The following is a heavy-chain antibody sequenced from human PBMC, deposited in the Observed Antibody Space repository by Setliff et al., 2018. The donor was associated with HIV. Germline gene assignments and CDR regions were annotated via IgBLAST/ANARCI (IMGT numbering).Heavy chain of an antibody. J-gene: IGHJ3*02. D-gene: IGHD3-3*01. CDR2: IYYSGST. CDR1: GGSISSYY. Sequence: SETLSLTCTVSGGSISSYYWSWIRQPPGKGLEWIGYIYYSGSTNYNPSLKSRVTISVDTSKNQFSLKLSSVTAADTAVYYCARDRRSLGYNFWSGFRPDAAFDIWGQGTMVTVSS. CDR3: ARDRRSLGYNFWSGFRPDAAFDI. V-gene: IGHV4-59*01.